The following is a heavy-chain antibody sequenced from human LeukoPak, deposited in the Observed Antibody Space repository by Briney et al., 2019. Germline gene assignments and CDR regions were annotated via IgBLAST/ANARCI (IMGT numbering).Heavy chain of an antibody. J-gene: IGHJ3*02. CDR3: AKDPGDYGDNDAFDI. CDR1: GFTFSSYA. V-gene: IGHV3-23*01. D-gene: IGHD4-17*01. Sequence: GGSLRLSCAASGFTFSSYAMSWVDQPPGKGLDWVSAISGSGGSTYYADSVKGRYTISRDNSKNTLYLQMNSLRAEDTAVYYCAKDPGDYGDNDAFDIWGQGTMVTVSS. CDR2: ISGSGGST.